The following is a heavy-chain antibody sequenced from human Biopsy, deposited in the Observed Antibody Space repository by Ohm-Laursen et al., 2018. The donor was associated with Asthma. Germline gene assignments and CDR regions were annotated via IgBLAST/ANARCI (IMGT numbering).Heavy chain of an antibody. J-gene: IGHJ6*02. V-gene: IGHV1-69*13. CDR3: ARGYSGSDRIVYYYSGLEV. Sequence: SVKVSCKTSGDSFSNYAISWVRQAPGQGLEWMGGLIPVLGTPDHAQMFEGRVTITADESTSTAYMELSSLSSEDTAVYYCARGYSGSDRIVYYYSGLEVWGQGTTATVSS. D-gene: IGHD5-12*01. CDR2: LIPVLGTP. CDR1: GDSFSNYA.